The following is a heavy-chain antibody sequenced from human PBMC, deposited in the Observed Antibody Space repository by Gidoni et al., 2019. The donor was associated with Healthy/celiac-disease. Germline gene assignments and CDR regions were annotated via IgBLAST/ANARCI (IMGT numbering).Heavy chain of an antibody. Sequence: QVPLVEFGGGLVKPGGSLRPSCAASGLTCSDYYMSWIRQAPGKGLEWVSYIMSSGSTIYYADSVKGRLTISRDNAKNSLYLQMNSLRAEDTAVYYCARDAHQRGFDYWGQGTLVTVSS. D-gene: IGHD1-1*01. CDR2: IMSSGSTI. CDR1: GLTCSDYY. J-gene: IGHJ4*02. CDR3: ARDAHQRGFDY. V-gene: IGHV3-11*01.